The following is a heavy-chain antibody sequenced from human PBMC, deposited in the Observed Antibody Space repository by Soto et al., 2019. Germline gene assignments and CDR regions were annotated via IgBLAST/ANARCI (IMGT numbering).Heavy chain of an antibody. Sequence: EVQLLGSGGGLVQPGGSLRLSCAASGFIFDTFDMSWVRQAPGKGLEWVSAIIGHNGRTYYADSVTGRFTISKDNSNKTLYLQMNSLRVEDTAIYYCTKGVWRVDFCGQGVLVTVSS. CDR1: GFIFDTFD. V-gene: IGHV3-23*01. CDR3: TKGVWRVDF. CDR2: IIGHNGRT. J-gene: IGHJ4*02. D-gene: IGHD2-21*01.